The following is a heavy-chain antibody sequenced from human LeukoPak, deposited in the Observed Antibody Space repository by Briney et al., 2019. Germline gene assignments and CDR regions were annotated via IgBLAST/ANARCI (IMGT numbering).Heavy chain of an antibody. CDR1: GGSIRGHN. V-gene: IGHV4-59*11. CDR2: IFYSGST. Sequence: PETLSLTCTDPGGSIRGHNWSWIRQPPGKGLEWIVNIFYSGSTNYNPSLKSRVTISVDTANNQFSLKLTSVTTADTAVYYCVRALNMAFDIWGEGTMVPVSS. J-gene: IGHJ3*02. CDR3: VRALNMAFDI.